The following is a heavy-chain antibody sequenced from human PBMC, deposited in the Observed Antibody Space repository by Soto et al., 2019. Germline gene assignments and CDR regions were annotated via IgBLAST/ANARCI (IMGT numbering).Heavy chain of an antibody. J-gene: IGHJ5*02. V-gene: IGHV3-73*02. CDR1: GFTFSDSP. D-gene: IGHD2-15*01. Sequence: VQLVESGGGLVQPGGSLKLSGTASGFTFSDSPMHWVRQASGKGLEWVGRIRSKADSYATAYGASVKGRFTISRDDSKNTAYLQMNRLKTEDAAVYYCSSHSPEDMRRTWGQGTLVTVSA. CDR2: IRSKADSYAT. CDR3: SSHSPEDMRRT.